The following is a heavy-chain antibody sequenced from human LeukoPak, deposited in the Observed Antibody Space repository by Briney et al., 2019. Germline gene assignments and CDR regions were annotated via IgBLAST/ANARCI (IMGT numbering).Heavy chain of an antibody. J-gene: IGHJ4*02. D-gene: IGHD6-6*01. CDR3: AKGSAAGRPYYFDF. V-gene: IGHV3-23*01. CDR2: IDGSGGST. Sequence: GGSLRLSCAASGFTFSSCAMSWVRQAPGKGLEWVSAIDGSGGSTYYADSVKGRFTISRDNSKNALFLQMNSLRAEDTAVYYCAKGSAAGRPYYFDFWGRGTLVSVSS. CDR1: GFTFSSCA.